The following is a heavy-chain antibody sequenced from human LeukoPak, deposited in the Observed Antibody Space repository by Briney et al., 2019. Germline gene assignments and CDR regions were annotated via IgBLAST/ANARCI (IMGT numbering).Heavy chain of an antibody. V-gene: IGHV3-11*05. CDR3: ARVQLVYYYYGVDV. CDR1: GFTFSDFY. CDR2: VSKSNTYT. J-gene: IGHJ6*02. D-gene: IGHD6-13*01. Sequence: GSLRLSCAASGFTFSDFYMTWIRQAPGKGLEWVSYVSKSNTYTTYADSVQGRFTISRDNAKNSLYLEMNSLRVEDTAVYFCARVQLVYYYYGVDVWGQGTTVTVSS.